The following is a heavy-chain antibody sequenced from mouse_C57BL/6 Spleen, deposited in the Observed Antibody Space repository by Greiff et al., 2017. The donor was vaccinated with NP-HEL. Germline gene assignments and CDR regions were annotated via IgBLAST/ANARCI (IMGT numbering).Heavy chain of an antibody. CDR2: INPGSGGT. J-gene: IGHJ3*01. Sequence: LVESGAELVRPGTSVKVSCKASGYAFTNYLIEWVKQRPGQGLEWIGVINPGSGGTNYNEKFKGKATLTADKSSSTAYMQLSSLTSEDSAVYFCARNYGSSEAYWGQGTLVTVSA. D-gene: IGHD1-1*01. V-gene: IGHV1-54*01. CDR3: ARNYGSSEAY. CDR1: GYAFTNYL.